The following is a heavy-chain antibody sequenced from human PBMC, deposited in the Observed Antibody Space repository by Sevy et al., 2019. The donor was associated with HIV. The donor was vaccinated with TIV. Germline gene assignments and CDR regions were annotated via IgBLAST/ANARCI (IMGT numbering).Heavy chain of an antibody. J-gene: IGHJ4*02. V-gene: IGHV3-33*01. CDR1: GFTFSSYG. D-gene: IGHD6-19*01. CDR2: IWYDGSNK. CDR3: AREGIAVAGIGYYFDY. Sequence: GGSLRLSCAASGFTFSSYGMHWVHQAPGKGLEWVAIIWYDGSNKKYADSVKGRFSISRDNSKNTLYLQMNSLRAEDTAVYYCAREGIAVAGIGYYFDYWGQGTLVTVSS.